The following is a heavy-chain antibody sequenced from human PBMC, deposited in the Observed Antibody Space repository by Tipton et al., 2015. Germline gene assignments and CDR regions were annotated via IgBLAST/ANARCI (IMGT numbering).Heavy chain of an antibody. CDR3: ACQDYDSLTRDYQTVDY. CDR1: NYSISSGYY. J-gene: IGHJ4*02. V-gene: IGHV4-38-2*01. D-gene: IGHD3-9*01. CDR2: ISHSGNT. Sequence: TLSLTCAVSNYSISSGYYWGWIRQPPGKGLEWIGNISHSGNTYYNPSLKSRVTMSRDTSKNQFSLKLTSVTAADTAVYYCACQDYDSLTRDYQTVDYWGQGTLVTVSS.